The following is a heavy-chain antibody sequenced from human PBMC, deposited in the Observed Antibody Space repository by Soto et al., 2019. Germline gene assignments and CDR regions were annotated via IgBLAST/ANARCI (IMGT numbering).Heavy chain of an antibody. D-gene: IGHD5-12*01. J-gene: IGHJ3*02. Sequence: ASVKVSCKVSGYTLTELSMHWVRQAPGKGLEWMGSFDPEDGETIYAQKFQGRVTMTEDTSTATAYMELSSLRSEDTAVYLCASARVGRDGYNAFDIWGQGTMVTVSS. CDR3: ASARVGRDGYNAFDI. V-gene: IGHV1-24*01. CDR2: FDPEDGET. CDR1: GYTLTELS.